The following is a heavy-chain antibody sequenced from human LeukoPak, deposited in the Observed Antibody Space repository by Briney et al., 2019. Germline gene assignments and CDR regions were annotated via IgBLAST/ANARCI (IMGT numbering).Heavy chain of an antibody. D-gene: IGHD3-22*01. CDR1: GFTFSSYG. Sequence: PGGSLRLSCAASGFTFSSYGMHWVRQAPGKGLEWVSGISGSGGATYYADSVRGRFTISRDNSKNTLYLQMNSLRAEDTAVYYCAKGHTYYYDSSGYPPVVYFDYWGQGTLVTVSS. CDR3: AKGHTYYYDSSGYPPVVYFDY. CDR2: ISGSGGAT. V-gene: IGHV3-23*01. J-gene: IGHJ4*02.